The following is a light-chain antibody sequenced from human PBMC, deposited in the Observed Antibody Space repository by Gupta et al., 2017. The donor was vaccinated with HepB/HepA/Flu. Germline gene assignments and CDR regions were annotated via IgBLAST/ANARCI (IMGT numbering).Light chain of an antibody. V-gene: IGKV1-39*01. CDR1: QNIVNY. CDR3: QESNHPLS. Sequence: DIQMTQSPFSLAASVGDRVTITCRASQNIVNYLNWYQNKPGTAPQLLLYAASSLQSGVPSRFSGSGSGTDFTLTISSLQPEDFATYYCQESNHPLSFGRGTRVE. J-gene: IGKJ5*01. CDR2: AAS.